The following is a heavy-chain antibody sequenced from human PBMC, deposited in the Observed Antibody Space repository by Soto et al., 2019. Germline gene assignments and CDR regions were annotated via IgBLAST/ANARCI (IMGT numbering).Heavy chain of an antibody. CDR2: INHSGST. CDR3: ARGIGGYFVN. J-gene: IGHJ4*02. V-gene: IGHV4-34*01. Sequence: PSETLSLTCAVYGGSFSGYYWSWIRQPPGKGLEWIGEINHSGSTNYNPSLKSRVTISVDTSKNQFSLKLSSVTAADTAVYYCARGIGGYFVNWGQGTLVTGSS. D-gene: IGHD3-22*01. CDR1: GGSFSGYY.